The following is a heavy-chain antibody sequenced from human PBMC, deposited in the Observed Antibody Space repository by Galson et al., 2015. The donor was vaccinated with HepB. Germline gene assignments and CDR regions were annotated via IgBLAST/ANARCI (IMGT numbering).Heavy chain of an antibody. CDR2: IDPSDSYT. J-gene: IGHJ6*02. CDR1: GYSFTSYW. CDR3: ARSTTVYYYYYGMDV. V-gene: IGHV5-10-1*01. D-gene: IGHD4-17*01. Sequence: QSGAEVKKPGESLRISCKGSGYSFTSYWISWVRQMPGKGLEWMGRIDPSDSYTNYSPSFQGHVTISADKSISTAYLQWSSLKASDTAMYYCARSTTVYYYYYGMDVWGQGTTVTVSS.